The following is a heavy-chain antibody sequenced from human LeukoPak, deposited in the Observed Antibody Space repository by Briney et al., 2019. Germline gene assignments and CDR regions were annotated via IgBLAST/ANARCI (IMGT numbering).Heavy chain of an antibody. V-gene: IGHV1-2*02. Sequence: ASVKVSCKASGYTFTGYYMHWVRQAPGQGLEWMGWINPNSGGTNYAQKFQGRVTMTRDTSISTAYMELSRLRSDDTAVYYCARGIAARPHYFDYWGQGTLVTVSS. J-gene: IGHJ4*02. CDR1: GYTFTGYY. CDR2: INPNSGGT. D-gene: IGHD6-6*01. CDR3: ARGIAARPHYFDY.